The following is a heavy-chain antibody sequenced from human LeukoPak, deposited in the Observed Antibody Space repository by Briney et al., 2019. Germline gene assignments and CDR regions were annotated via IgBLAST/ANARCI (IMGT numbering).Heavy chain of an antibody. CDR2: INHSGST. J-gene: IGHJ3*02. V-gene: IGHV4-34*01. Sequence: SETLSLTCAVYGGSFSGYYWSWIRQPPGKGLEWIGEINHSGSTNYNPSLKSRVTISVDTSKNQFSLKLSSVTAADTAVYYCARAGITIFGVVMAGFDIWGQGTMVTVSS. D-gene: IGHD3-3*01. CDR1: GGSFSGYY. CDR3: ARAGITIFGVVMAGFDI.